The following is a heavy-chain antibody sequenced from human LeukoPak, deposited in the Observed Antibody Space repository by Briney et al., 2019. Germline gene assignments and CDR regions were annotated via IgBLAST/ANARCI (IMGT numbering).Heavy chain of an antibody. V-gene: IGHV3-21*01. D-gene: IGHD2-2*01. J-gene: IGHJ6*02. CDR2: VSSSRSYI. CDR3: AGGAYCSGTSCSMVNYYYYGMDV. Sequence: GGSLRLSCAASGFTFSSYSMNWVRQAPGKGLEWVSSVSSSRSYIYYADSVKGRFTISRDNAKNSLFLQMNSLRAEDTAVYYCAGGAYCSGTSCSMVNYYYYGMDVWGLGTTVTVSS. CDR1: GFTFSSYS.